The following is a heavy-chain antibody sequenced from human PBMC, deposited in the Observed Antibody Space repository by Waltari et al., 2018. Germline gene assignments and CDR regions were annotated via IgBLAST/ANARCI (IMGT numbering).Heavy chain of an antibody. Sequence: QLQLQESGPGLVKPSETLSLTCTVSGASVSSRIHYWGWIRQSPGKGLEWIGSITHSGSSYYNPSLRSRVTLLVDTSKNQFSLRVNSVTAADMALYYCVRHMTTVTTSSFDYWGQGALVTVSS. CDR2: ITHSGSS. CDR1: GASVSSRIHY. V-gene: IGHV4-39*07. CDR3: VRHMTTVTTSSFDY. D-gene: IGHD4-17*01. J-gene: IGHJ4*02.